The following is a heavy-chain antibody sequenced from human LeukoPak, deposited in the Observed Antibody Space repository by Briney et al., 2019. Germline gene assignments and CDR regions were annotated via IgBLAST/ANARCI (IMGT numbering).Heavy chain of an antibody. D-gene: IGHD1-26*01. CDR1: GFTFSSYA. V-gene: IGHV3-30*14. CDR2: ISYDGSNK. Sequence: QPGGSLRLSCAASGFTFSSYAMHWVRQAPGKGLEWVAVISYDGSNKYYADSVKGRFTVSGDNSRNTVYLQMSSLTAADTAVYYCAKDRSIGTYYTFDHWGQGTLVTVSS. J-gene: IGHJ4*02. CDR3: AKDRSIGTYYTFDH.